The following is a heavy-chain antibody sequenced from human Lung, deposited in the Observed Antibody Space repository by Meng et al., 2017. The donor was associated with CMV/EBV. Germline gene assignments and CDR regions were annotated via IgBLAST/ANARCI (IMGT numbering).Heavy chain of an antibody. Sequence: SCAASAFKFSSYKMHWARQAPGKGLQWVAVISSDGSNRNYADSVKGRFTISRDDSKKTLYLQMNSLRTEDTADYYCARENYEFGGVLVIWDVYYYGMDVXGQGXSVTVSS. CDR1: AFKFSSYK. CDR2: ISSDGSNR. J-gene: IGHJ6*02. D-gene: IGHD3-16*02. V-gene: IGHV3-30-3*01. CDR3: ARENYEFGGVLVIWDVYYYGMDV.